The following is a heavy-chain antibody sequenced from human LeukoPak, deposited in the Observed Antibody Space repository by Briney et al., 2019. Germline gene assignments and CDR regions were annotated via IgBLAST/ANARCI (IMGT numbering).Heavy chain of an antibody. D-gene: IGHD3-10*01. Sequence: GASVKVSCKASGGTFSSYAISWVRQAPGQGLEWMGGIIPIFGTANYAQKFQGRVTITADKSTSTAYMELSSLRSEDTAVYYCASYMVRGVLNWFDPWGQGTLVTVSS. CDR3: ASYMVRGVLNWFDP. V-gene: IGHV1-69*06. CDR1: GGTFSSYA. J-gene: IGHJ5*02. CDR2: IIPIFGTA.